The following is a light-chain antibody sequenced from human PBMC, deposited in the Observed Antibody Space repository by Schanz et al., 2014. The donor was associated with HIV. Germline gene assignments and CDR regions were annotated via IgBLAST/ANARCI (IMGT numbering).Light chain of an antibody. CDR1: SGDIGTYAA. J-gene: IGLJ3*02. Sequence: QSALTQPASVSGSPGQSITISCTGTSGDIGTYAAVSWNQQHPDKAPRLLIYGVTSRPSGISSRFSGSASGNTASLTISGLQAEDEAYYYCSSYRGDHTLVFGGGTKLTVL. CDR2: GVT. CDR3: SSYRGDHTLV. V-gene: IGLV2-14*03.